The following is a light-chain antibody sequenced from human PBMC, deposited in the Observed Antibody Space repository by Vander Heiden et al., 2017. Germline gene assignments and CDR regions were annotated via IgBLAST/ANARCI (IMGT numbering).Light chain of an antibody. V-gene: IGLV1-44*01. CDR3: AAWDGSLNGWL. CDR1: SSSIGRNS. Sequence: QSVLTQPPSASGTPGQRVTISCSGSSSSIGRNSVNWYQQVPGTAPKLLIYINNQRPSGGPDRFSGSKSGTSASLAISGLQSEDEADYYCAAWDGSLNGWLFGGGTKLTVL. J-gene: IGLJ3*02. CDR2: INN.